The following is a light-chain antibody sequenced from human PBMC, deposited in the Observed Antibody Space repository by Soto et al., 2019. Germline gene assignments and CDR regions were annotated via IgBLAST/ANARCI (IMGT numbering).Light chain of an antibody. CDR3: QQYNIWRT. CDR1: QSVSGK. CDR2: AAS. Sequence: ILMTQSPATLSVSPGERATLSCRASQSVSGKLAWHQQKPGQAPRLLIYAASTRATGIPARFSGSGSGTEFTLTISGLQSEDFAIYYCQQYNIWRTFGQGTDVEIK. J-gene: IGKJ1*01. V-gene: IGKV3D-15*01.